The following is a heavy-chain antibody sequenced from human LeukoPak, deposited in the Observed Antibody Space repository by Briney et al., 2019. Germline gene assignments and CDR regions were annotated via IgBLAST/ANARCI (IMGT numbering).Heavy chain of an antibody. V-gene: IGHV3-48*03. J-gene: IGHJ6*03. CDR3: ARHPRGDYCYMDV. CDR1: GFTFSSYE. D-gene: IGHD3-16*01. Sequence: PRGSLRLSCAASGFTFSSYEMNWVRQAPGKGLEWVSYISNSGYPIYYADSVKGRFTISRDNAKHSLYLQMNSLRAEDTAIYYCARHPRGDYCYMDVWGKGTTVTISS. CDR2: ISNSGYPI.